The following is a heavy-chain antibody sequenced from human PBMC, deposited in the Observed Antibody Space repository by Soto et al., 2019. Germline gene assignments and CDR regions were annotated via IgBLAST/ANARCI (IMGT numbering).Heavy chain of an antibody. CDR2: IIPSFGTP. CDR1: RGTFNTYA. J-gene: IGHJ1*01. D-gene: IGHD3-22*01. Sequence: QVQLVQSGAEVKRPGSSVKVSCTASRGTFNTYAVHWVRQAPGQGLEWMGGIIPSFGTPNYAQRFQGRVIITADESTSTAYMELRSLRSEDTAIFFCATSHYYENTGYYYFNHWGQGPLVTVS. V-gene: IGHV1-69*01. CDR3: ATSHYYENTGYYYFNH.